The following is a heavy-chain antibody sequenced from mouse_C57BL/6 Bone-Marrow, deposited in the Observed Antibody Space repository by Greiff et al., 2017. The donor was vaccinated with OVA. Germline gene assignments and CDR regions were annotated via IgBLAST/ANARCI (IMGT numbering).Heavy chain of an antibody. J-gene: IGHJ2*01. Sequence: EVQVVESEGGLVQPGSSMKLSCTASGFTFSDYYMAWVRQVPEKGLEWVANINSDGSSAYYLDSLKSRFIISRDNAKNILYLQMSSLKSEDTAAYYCAREGYYVDYGGQGTALTVTA. CDR1: GFTFSDYY. CDR3: AREGYYVDY. CDR2: INSDGSSA. V-gene: IGHV5-16*01.